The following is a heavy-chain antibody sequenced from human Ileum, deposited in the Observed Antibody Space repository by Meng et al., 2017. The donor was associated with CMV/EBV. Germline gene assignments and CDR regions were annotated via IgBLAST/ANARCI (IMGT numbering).Heavy chain of an antibody. J-gene: IGHJ4*02. D-gene: IGHD5-18*01. CDR1: GFSFSSHA. Sequence: GESLKISCAASGFSFSSHAMHWVRQAPGKGLEWVAGTPYDGSNTYYADSVRGRFTISRDNSKNTLFLQMSGLGADDTAFYYCATIGYSFGFTNWGQGTLVTVSS. V-gene: IGHV3-30*04. CDR3: ATIGYSFGFTN. CDR2: TPYDGSNT.